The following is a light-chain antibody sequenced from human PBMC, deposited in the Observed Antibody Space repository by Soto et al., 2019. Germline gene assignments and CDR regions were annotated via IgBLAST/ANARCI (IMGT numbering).Light chain of an antibody. CDR3: QQYYSNPWT. CDR1: QKVLYSPNKKNS. V-gene: IGKV4-1*01. Sequence: DIVMTQSPDSLVVSLGERATINCKSSQKVLYSPNKKNSLGWYQQKPGQPPRLLIYWASTRESGVPDRFSGSGSGTDFTLTISSLQAEDVAVYYCQQYYSNPWTFGQGTKVEIK. CDR2: WAS. J-gene: IGKJ1*01.